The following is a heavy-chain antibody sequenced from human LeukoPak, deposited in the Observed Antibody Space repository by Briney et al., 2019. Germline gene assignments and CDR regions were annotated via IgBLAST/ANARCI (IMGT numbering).Heavy chain of an antibody. J-gene: IGHJ5*02. CDR3: ARGYCSGGSCYRVYWFDP. CDR1: GVSISSSSYY. V-gene: IGHV4-39*01. CDR2: IYYSGST. D-gene: IGHD2-15*01. Sequence: PSETLSLTCTVSGVSISSSSYYWGWIRQPPGKGLEWIGSIYYSGSTYYNPSLKSRVTISVDTSKNQFSLKLSSVTAADTAVYYCARGYCSGGSCYRVYWFDPWGQGTLVTVSS.